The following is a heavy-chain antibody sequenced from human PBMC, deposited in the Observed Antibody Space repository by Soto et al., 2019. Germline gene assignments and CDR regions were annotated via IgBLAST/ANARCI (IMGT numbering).Heavy chain of an antibody. D-gene: IGHD6-19*01. CDR1: GYIFSNYG. CDR3: ARSIGLPPVVGYFFDY. CDR2: ISTDNSNT. V-gene: IGHV1-18*01. Sequence: QVQLVQSGAEVKKPGASVKVSCKASGYIFSNYGFTWVRQAPGQGLEWMGWISTDNSNTNYAQRFQGRVTMTTETSTKTAYMERRNLRSDDTAVYFCARSIGLPPVVGYFFDYWGQGTLVTVSS. J-gene: IGHJ4*02.